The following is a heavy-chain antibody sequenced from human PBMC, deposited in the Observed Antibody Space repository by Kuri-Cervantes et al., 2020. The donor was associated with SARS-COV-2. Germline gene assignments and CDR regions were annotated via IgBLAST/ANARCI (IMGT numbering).Heavy chain of an antibody. Sequence: SVKVSCKASGGTFSSYANSWVRQAPGQGLEWMGGIIPIFGTANYAQKFQGRVTITADESTSTAYMELSSLRSEDTAVYYCARARNGNYLNEPDYWGQGTLVTVSS. V-gene: IGHV1-69*13. CDR1: GGTFSSYA. J-gene: IGHJ4*02. CDR3: ARARNGNYLNEPDY. D-gene: IGHD4-17*01. CDR2: IIPIFGTA.